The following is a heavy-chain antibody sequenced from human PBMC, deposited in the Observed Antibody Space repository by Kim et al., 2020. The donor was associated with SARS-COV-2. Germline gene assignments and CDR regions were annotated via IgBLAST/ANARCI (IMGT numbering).Heavy chain of an antibody. V-gene: IGHV3-49*03. CDR2: IRSKAYGGTT. CDR3: TRAAPYSGYDFHDAFDI. D-gene: IGHD5-12*01. J-gene: IGHJ3*02. CDR1: GFTFGDYA. Sequence: GRSLRLSCTASGFTFGDYAMSWFRQAPGKGLEWVGFIRSKAYGGTTEYAASVKGRFTISRDDSKSIAYLQMNSLKTEDTAVYYCTRAAPYSGYDFHDAFDIWGQGTMVTVSS.